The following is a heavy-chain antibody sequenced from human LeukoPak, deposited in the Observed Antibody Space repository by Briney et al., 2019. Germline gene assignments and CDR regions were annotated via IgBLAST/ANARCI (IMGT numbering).Heavy chain of an antibody. CDR3: AREWSLRDAFDI. D-gene: IGHD5/OR15-5a*01. CDR2: INPRGGST. V-gene: IGHV1-46*01. J-gene: IGHJ3*02. CDR1: GYTFTSYY. Sequence: ASVKVSCKASGYTFTSYYMHWVRQAPGQGLEWMGIINPRGGSTSYAQKFQGRVTMTRDMSTSTVYMELSSLRAEDTAVYYCAREWSLRDAFDIWGQGTMVTVSS.